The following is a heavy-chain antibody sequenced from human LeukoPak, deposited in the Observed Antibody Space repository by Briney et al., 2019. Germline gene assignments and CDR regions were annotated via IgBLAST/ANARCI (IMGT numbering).Heavy chain of an antibody. Sequence: PGGSLRLSCAASGFTFSSYSMNWVRQAPGKGLEWVSYISSSSSTIYYADPVKGRFTISRDNAKNSLYLQMNSLRDEDTAVYYCARAIPRDTAMVPLDYWGQGTLVTVSS. J-gene: IGHJ4*02. CDR1: GFTFSSYS. CDR3: ARAIPRDTAMVPLDY. CDR2: ISSSSSTI. V-gene: IGHV3-48*02. D-gene: IGHD5-18*01.